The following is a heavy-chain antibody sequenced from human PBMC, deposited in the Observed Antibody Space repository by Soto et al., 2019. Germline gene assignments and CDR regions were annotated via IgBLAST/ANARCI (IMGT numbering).Heavy chain of an antibody. CDR1: GFTFSNYA. Sequence: PGGSLRLSCAASGFTFSNYAMSWVRQAPGKGLEWVSGITDSGDSTYYADSVKGRFTISRDNSKNTLFLQMNSLRGEDTALYFCAKNYYESGSYYLFDAWGQGTQVTVSS. CDR3: AKNYYESGSYYLFDA. CDR2: ITDSGDST. J-gene: IGHJ5*02. V-gene: IGHV3-23*01. D-gene: IGHD3-10*01.